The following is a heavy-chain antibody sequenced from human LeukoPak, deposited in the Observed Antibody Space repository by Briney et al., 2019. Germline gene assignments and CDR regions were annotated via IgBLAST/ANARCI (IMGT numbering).Heavy chain of an antibody. D-gene: IGHD6-19*01. CDR2: TYYSGST. Sequence: SETLSLTCTVSGGSISSSSYYWGWIRQPPGKGLEWIGSTYYSGSTYYNPSLKSRVTISVDTSKNQFSLKLSSVTAADTAVYYCARIRLSSGWYTIDYWGQGTLVTVSS. J-gene: IGHJ4*02. V-gene: IGHV4-39*01. CDR3: ARIRLSSGWYTIDY. CDR1: GGSISSSSYY.